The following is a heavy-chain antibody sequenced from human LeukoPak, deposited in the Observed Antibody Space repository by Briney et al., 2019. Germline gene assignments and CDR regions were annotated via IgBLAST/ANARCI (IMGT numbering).Heavy chain of an antibody. Sequence: GGSLRLSCAASGFTFSSYAMHWVRQAPGKGLEWVAVISYDGSNKYYADSVKGRFTISRDNSKNTLYLQMNSLRAEDTAVYYCARDRMAVAGHPPNFDYWGQGTLVTVSS. D-gene: IGHD6-19*01. CDR3: ARDRMAVAGHPPNFDY. CDR2: ISYDGSNK. V-gene: IGHV3-30-3*01. J-gene: IGHJ4*02. CDR1: GFTFSSYA.